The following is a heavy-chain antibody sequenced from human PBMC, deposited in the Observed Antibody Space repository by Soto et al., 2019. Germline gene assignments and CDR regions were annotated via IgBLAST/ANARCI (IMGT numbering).Heavy chain of an antibody. CDR3: VAVWFGELLSDYYYYYMDV. V-gene: IGHV4-31*03. Sequence: SETLSLTCTVSGGSISSGGYYWSWIRQHPGKGLEWIGYIYYSGSTYYNPSLKSRVTISVDTSKNQFSLKLSSVTAADTAVYYCVAVWFGELLSDYYYYYMDVWGKGTTVTVSS. CDR1: GGSISSGGYY. D-gene: IGHD3-10*01. CDR2: IYYSGST. J-gene: IGHJ6*03.